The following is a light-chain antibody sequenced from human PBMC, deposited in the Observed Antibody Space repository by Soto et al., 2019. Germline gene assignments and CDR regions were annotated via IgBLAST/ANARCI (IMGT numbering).Light chain of an antibody. CDR1: QSIGVW. CDR2: KTS. Sequence: DIQLTQSPSTLSASVGDRVTITCRASQSIGVWLTWYQQKPGEAPKFLIYKTSTLESGVPSRFSGSGSGTEFTLTISSLQHDDFATYHCQYYDNYSWTFGQGTKVEIK. CDR3: QYYDNYSWT. J-gene: IGKJ1*01. V-gene: IGKV1-5*03.